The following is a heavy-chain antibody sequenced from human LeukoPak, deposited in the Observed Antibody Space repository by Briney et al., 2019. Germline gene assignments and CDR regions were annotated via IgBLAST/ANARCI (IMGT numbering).Heavy chain of an antibody. J-gene: IGHJ4*02. CDR3: ARGRMVRGVIQPGPPDY. V-gene: IGHV1-18*04. D-gene: IGHD3-10*01. Sequence: SSVKVSCKASGYTFTSYGISGVRQAPGQGLEWMGCISAYNGNTNYAQNRQGRVTMTTDTSTSTAYMELRSLRSDDTAVYYCARGRMVRGVIQPGPPDYWGQGTLVTVSS. CDR2: ISAYNGNT. CDR1: GYTFTSYG.